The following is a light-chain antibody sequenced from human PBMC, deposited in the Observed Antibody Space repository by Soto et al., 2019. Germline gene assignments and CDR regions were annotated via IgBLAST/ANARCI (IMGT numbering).Light chain of an antibody. CDR1: QSISSY. Sequence: DIEMTQSPSSLSASVGDRVTITCRASQSISSYLNWYQQKPGKAPKLLIYAASSLQSGVPSRFSGSGSGTEFTLTISSLQSEDFAVYYCQQYNNWPFITFGQGTRLAIK. V-gene: IGKV1-39*01. CDR3: QQYNNWPFIT. CDR2: AAS. J-gene: IGKJ5*01.